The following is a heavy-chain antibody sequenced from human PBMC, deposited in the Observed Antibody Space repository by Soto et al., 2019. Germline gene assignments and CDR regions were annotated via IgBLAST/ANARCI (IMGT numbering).Heavy chain of an antibody. CDR1: GYTFSTYG. Sequence: GAAVKVSCKASGYTFSTYGITWVRQAPGQGLDWMGWINPFKGDTNSAARFQDRVTMTTDTSTRTAYMELRSLRSDDTAVYYCARVKVPAAILGAFGLWGQGTLVTVSS. CDR2: INPFKGDT. J-gene: IGHJ3*01. D-gene: IGHD2-2*02. CDR3: ARVKVPAAILGAFGL. V-gene: IGHV1-18*01.